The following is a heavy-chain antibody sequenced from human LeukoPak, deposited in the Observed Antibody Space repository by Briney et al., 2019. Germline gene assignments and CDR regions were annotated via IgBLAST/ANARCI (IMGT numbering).Heavy chain of an antibody. V-gene: IGHV1-2*02. CDR3: ARGGSGSYYRGLNWFDP. D-gene: IGHD3-10*01. CDR1: GYTFTGYY. J-gene: IGHJ5*02. Sequence: ASVKVSCKASGYTFTGYYMHWVRQAPGQGLEWMGWINPNSGGTNYAQKFQGRVTMTRDTSISTAYMELSRLRSDDTAVYYCARGGSGSYYRGLNWFDPWGQGTLVTVSS. CDR2: INPNSGGT.